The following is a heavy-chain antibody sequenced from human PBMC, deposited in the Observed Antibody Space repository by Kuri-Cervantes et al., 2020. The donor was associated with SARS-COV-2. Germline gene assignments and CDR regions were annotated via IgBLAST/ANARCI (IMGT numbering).Heavy chain of an antibody. V-gene: IGHV4-34*01. D-gene: IGHD6-13*01. CDR1: GGSFSGYY. CDR2: INHNRST. Sequence: SETLSLTCAVYGGSFSGYYWSWIRQPPGKGLEWIGEINHNRSTNYNPSLKSRVTISVDTSKNQFSLKLSSVTAADTAVYYCARHSSSWFFDYWGQGTLVTVSS. CDR3: ARHSSSWFFDY. J-gene: IGHJ4*02.